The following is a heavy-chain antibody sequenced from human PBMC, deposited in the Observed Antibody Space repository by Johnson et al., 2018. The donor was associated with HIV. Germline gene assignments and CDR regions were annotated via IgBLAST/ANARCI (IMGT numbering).Heavy chain of an antibody. D-gene: IGHD6-13*01. CDR1: GFTFSSYG. Sequence: QEQLVESGGGVVQPGGSLRLSCAASGFTFSSYGMHWVRQAPGKGLEWVAFIRYDGSNKYYADSVKGRFTISRDNSKNTLYLQMNSLRAEDTAVYFCASGAAAAPDAFDIWGQGTMVTVSS. J-gene: IGHJ3*02. CDR2: IRYDGSNK. V-gene: IGHV3-30*02. CDR3: ASGAAAAPDAFDI.